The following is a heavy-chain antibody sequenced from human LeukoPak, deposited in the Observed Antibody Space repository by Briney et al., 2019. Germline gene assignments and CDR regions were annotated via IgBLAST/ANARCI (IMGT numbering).Heavy chain of an antibody. J-gene: IGHJ4*01. CDR1: GFTFSTYW. D-gene: IGHD6-19*01. CDR3: ARDVAGAGSN. CDR2: INEHGSIT. V-gene: IGHV3-74*01. Sequence: PGESLRLSCAASGFTFSTYWMHWVRQTPGGGLVWVSRINEHGSITDYADSVRDRFTISRDNPKNTLYLHMNSLRAEDTAMYYCARDVAGAGSNWGHGTLVTASS.